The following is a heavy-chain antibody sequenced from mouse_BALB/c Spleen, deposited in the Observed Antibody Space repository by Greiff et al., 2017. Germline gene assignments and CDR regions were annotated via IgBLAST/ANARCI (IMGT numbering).Heavy chain of an antibody. CDR3: ARSGWGNFYAMDY. CDR1: GYSFTSYW. D-gene: IGHD2-1*01. V-gene: IGHV1S126*01. CDR2: IDPSDSET. Sequence: QVQLKESGPQLVRPGASVKISCKASGYSFTSYWMHWVKQRPGQGLEWIGMIDPSDSETRLNQKFKDKATLTVDKSSSTAYMQLSSPTSEDSAVYYCARSGWGNFYAMDYGGQGTSVTVSS. J-gene: IGHJ4*01.